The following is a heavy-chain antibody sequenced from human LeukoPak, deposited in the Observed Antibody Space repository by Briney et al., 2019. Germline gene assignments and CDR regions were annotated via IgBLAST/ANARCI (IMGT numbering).Heavy chain of an antibody. CDR3: ARKSVAGDDFDD. D-gene: IGHD6-19*01. V-gene: IGHV1-2*02. Sequence: ASVKVSCKASGYTFTGYYMHWVRQAPGQGLEWMGWINPNRGGTNYEQKFQGRVSMIRDTSISTAYMELRRLKSDDTDVYYCARKSVAGDDFDDWGQGTVVTVSS. J-gene: IGHJ4*02. CDR1: GYTFTGYY. CDR2: INPNRGGT.